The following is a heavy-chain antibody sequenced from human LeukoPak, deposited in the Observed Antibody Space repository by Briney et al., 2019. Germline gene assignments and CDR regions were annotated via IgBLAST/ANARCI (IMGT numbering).Heavy chain of an antibody. V-gene: IGHV4-59*01. D-gene: IGHD3-3*01. CDR1: GGSLSSYY. Sequence: SETLSLTCTVSGGSLSSYYCSWVRPPPRKGLEGSGYIYYSGSTNYNPSLKRRATISVDTSKNQFSLNVSAVTAAGTPVYYCAKHTYDFWSGYYHCYYVMDVWGQGTTVTVSS. CDR2: IYYSGST. J-gene: IGHJ6*02. CDR3: AKHTYDFWSGYYHCYYVMDV.